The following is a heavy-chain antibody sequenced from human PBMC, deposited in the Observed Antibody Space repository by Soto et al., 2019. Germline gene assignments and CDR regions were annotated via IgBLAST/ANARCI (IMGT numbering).Heavy chain of an antibody. CDR3: AAGYTYGCFDP. V-gene: IGHV4-39*01. CDR1: VGSISIIGSF. Sequence: ETLSLTCTVSVGSISIIGSFWGWFRQPPGKALEWLGNIFSSGSTYYNPSLKSRVTISIDTSKNQFSLRLSSMTAADTAVYFCAAGYTYGCFDPWGQGTQVTVSS. J-gene: IGHJ5*02. D-gene: IGHD5-18*01. CDR2: IFSSGST.